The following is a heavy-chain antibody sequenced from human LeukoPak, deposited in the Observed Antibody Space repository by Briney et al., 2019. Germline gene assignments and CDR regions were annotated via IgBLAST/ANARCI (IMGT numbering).Heavy chain of an antibody. J-gene: IGHJ4*02. V-gene: IGHV4-34*01. Sequence: SETLSLTCAVYGGSFSGYYWSWIRQPPGKGLEWIGEINHSGSTNYNPSLKSRVTIPVDTSKNQFSLKLSSVTAADTAVYYCARHRGNGSGYWGQGTLVTVSS. CDR3: ARHRGNGSGY. CDR2: INHSGST. CDR1: GGSFSGYY. D-gene: IGHD3-10*01.